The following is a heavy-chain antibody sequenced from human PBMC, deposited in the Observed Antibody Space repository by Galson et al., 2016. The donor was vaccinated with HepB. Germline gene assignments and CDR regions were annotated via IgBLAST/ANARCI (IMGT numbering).Heavy chain of an antibody. V-gene: IGHV3-74*01. CDR2: VNEHGSRI. Sequence: SLRLSCAASGFIPRNNGMHWVRQAPGKGLVWVARVNEHGSRIDHADSARGRFTISRDIAKTTLYLQTNSVRVDDTAVYYCSRDFTGERDSWGQGTRVTVSS. CDR3: SRDFTGERDS. CDR1: GFIPRNNG. J-gene: IGHJ5*01. D-gene: IGHD7-27*01.